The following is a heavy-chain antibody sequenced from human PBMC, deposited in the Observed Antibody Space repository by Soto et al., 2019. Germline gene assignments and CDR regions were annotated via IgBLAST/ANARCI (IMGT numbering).Heavy chain of an antibody. Sequence: QVQLVQSGAEVKKPGSSVKVSCKASGGTFSNYAISWVRQAPGQGLEWMGGIIPFFGTANSAQKFQGRVTITADESTSTAYMDLRSLRSEDTAVYYCARHGPPYQLVSTPSYYYGMDVWGQGTTVTVSS. CDR2: IIPFFGTA. CDR3: ARHGPPYQLVSTPSYYYGMDV. J-gene: IGHJ6*02. V-gene: IGHV1-69*01. D-gene: IGHD2-2*01. CDR1: GGTFSNYA.